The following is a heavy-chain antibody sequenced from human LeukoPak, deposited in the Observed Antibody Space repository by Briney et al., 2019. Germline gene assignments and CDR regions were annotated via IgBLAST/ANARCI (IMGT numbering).Heavy chain of an antibody. CDR1: GFTVSSNY. D-gene: IGHD1-1*01. V-gene: IGHV3-66*01. J-gene: IGHJ4*02. CDR3: ARVPTGGYYFDY. Sequence: GGSLRLSCAASGFTVSSNYMSWVRQAPGKGLEWVSVIYSGGGTYYADSVKGRFTISRDNSKNTLYLQINTLRAEDTAVYYCARVPTGGYYFDYWGQGTLVTVSS. CDR2: IYSGGGT.